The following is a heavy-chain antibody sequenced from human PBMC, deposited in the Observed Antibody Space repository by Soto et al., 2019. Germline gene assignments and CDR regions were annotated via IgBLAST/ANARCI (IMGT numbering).Heavy chain of an antibody. V-gene: IGHV3-23*01. Sequence: EVNLLESGGGLVQPGGSLRLSCAASGFTLSSFDMSWVRQAPGKGLEWVSAVSGSGRITYYAESVKGRFTISRDNAKNRWFRQMNNLRAEDSVVYYCTKDGAYCFDSWGQGTLVTVSS. CDR3: TKDGAYCFDS. CDR1: GFTLSSFD. D-gene: IGHD3-16*01. J-gene: IGHJ4*02. CDR2: VSGSGRIT.